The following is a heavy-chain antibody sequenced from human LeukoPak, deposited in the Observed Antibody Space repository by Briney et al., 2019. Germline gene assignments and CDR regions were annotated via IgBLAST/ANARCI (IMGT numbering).Heavy chain of an antibody. V-gene: IGHV3-30*03. CDR2: ISYDGGNK. Sequence: GGSLRLSCAASGFTFRSYGMHWVRQAPDKGLEWVAVISYDGGNKYYADSVKGRFTISRDNSKNTLYLQMNSLRAEDTAVYYCASGTDYYGSGSYYDFDYWGQGTLVTVSS. D-gene: IGHD3-10*01. CDR1: GFTFRSYG. CDR3: ASGTDYYGSGSYYDFDY. J-gene: IGHJ4*02.